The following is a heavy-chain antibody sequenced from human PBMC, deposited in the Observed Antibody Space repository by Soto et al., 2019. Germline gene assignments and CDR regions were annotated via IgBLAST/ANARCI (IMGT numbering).Heavy chain of an antibody. CDR1: GFTVSSNY. V-gene: IGHV3-53*04. J-gene: IGHJ3*02. CDR3: ARYDFWSGYGAFDI. CDR2: IYSGGST. D-gene: IGHD3-3*01. Sequence: GGSLRLSCAASGFTVSSNYMSWVRQAPGKGLEWVSVIYSGGSTYYADSVKGRFTISRHNSKNTLYLQMNSLRAEDTAVYYCARYDFWSGYGAFDIWGQGTMVTVSS.